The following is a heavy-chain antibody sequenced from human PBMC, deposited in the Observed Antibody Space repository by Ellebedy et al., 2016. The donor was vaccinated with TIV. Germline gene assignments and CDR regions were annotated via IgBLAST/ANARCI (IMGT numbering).Heavy chain of an antibody. Sequence: SETLSLTXEFNDESFSVYYWSWIRRSPEKGLEWLGETHHSRGTNYNPSLKSRVTISIDTPKKQISLKVTSLTAADTAIYYCARGLGWLQPDNWGQGALVTVSS. V-gene: IGHV4-34*01. CDR2: THHSRGT. CDR3: ARGLGWLQPDN. D-gene: IGHD4-23*01. J-gene: IGHJ4*02. CDR1: DESFSVYY.